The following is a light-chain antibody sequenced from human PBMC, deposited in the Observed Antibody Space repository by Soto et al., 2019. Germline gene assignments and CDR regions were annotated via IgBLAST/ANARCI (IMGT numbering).Light chain of an antibody. V-gene: IGKV3-11*01. J-gene: IGKJ5*01. CDR1: QSVDTY. CDR3: QQRRNWIS. Sequence: LTQSPAILSLSPGERATLSCTASQSVDTYIAWYQQRPGQPPRLLIHDTSHRASGVPARFRGSGSGTDFTLSSPGLEPEGFAVYLCQQRRNWISFGPGTRLE. CDR2: DTS.